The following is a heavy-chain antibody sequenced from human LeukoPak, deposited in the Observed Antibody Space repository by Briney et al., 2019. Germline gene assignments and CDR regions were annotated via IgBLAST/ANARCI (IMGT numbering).Heavy chain of an antibody. D-gene: IGHD2-2*01. CDR2: INHSGST. J-gene: IGHJ5*02. V-gene: IGHV4-34*01. Sequence: SETLSLTCAVYGGSFSGYYWSWIRQPPGKGLEWIGEINHSGSTNYNPSLKSRVTISVDTSKNQFSLKLSSVTAADTAVYYCAGGYGRGYQLLINNWFDPWGQGTLVTVSS. CDR3: AGGYGRGYQLLINNWFDP. CDR1: GGSFSGYY.